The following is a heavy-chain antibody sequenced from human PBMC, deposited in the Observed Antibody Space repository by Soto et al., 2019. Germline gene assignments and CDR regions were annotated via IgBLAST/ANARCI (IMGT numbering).Heavy chain of an antibody. V-gene: IGHV3-30*18. Sequence: QVQLVESGGGVVQPGRSLRLSCSAARFNFTSYGMHWVSQAPVKGLEWVSVISYDGSAKWYVDSVKGRFTISRDTSKNILYLQMNSLRAEDTAVYYCAKDEGAEDDILTGYPLFDYRGQGILVTVSS. CDR3: AKDEGAEDDILTGYPLFDY. CDR2: ISYDGSAK. CDR1: RFNFTSYG. J-gene: IGHJ4*02. D-gene: IGHD3-9*01.